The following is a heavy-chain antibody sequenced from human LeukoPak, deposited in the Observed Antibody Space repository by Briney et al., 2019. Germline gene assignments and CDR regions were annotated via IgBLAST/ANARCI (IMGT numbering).Heavy chain of an antibody. J-gene: IGHJ3*02. D-gene: IGHD1-26*01. CDR2: IYPGDSDT. CDR1: GYSFTSYW. Sequence: GESLKISCMSSGYSFTSYWIGWVRQMPGKGLEWMGIIYPGDSDTRYSPSFQGQVTISADKSISTAYLQWSSLKASDTAMYYCARQLRPGSGSYYGVKAFDIWGQGTMVTVSS. V-gene: IGHV5-51*01. CDR3: ARQLRPGSGSYYGVKAFDI.